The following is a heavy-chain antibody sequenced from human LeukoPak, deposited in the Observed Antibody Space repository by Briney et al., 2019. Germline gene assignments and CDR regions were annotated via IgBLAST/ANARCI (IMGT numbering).Heavy chain of an antibody. D-gene: IGHD3-16*01. CDR1: GFRFSDFY. V-gene: IGHV3-11*01. CDR2: ISSSGSAM. Sequence: GGSLRLSCAASGFRFSDFYMSWVRQAPGKGLEWVADISSSGSAMTYADSVKGRFTISRDNGKNSLYLHMNSLRAEDTAVYYCARDHYSYSRGSYPDYGGQGTLSPSPQ. CDR3: ARDHYSYSRGSYPDY. J-gene: IGHJ4*02.